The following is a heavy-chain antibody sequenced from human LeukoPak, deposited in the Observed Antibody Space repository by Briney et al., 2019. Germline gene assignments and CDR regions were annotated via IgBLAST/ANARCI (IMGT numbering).Heavy chain of an antibody. V-gene: IGHV4-30-4*01. CDR3: AREGLVPSDYYYYYGMDV. Sequence: PSQTLSLTCTVSGGSISSGDSYWSWIRQPPGKGLEWIGYIYYSGSTYYNPSLKSRVTISVDTSKNQFSLKLSSVTAADTAVYYCAREGLVPSDYYYYYGMDVWGQGTTVTVSS. J-gene: IGHJ6*02. CDR2: IYYSGST. CDR1: GGSISSGDSY. D-gene: IGHD3/OR15-3a*01.